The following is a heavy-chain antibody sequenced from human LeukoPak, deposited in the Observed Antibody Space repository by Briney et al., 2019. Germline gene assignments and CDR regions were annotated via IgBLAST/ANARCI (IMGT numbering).Heavy chain of an antibody. Sequence: PSETLSLTCAVSLASISSPNWLSWVRQPPPKGLEWIGEIYHSRGTNYNPSLESRATIPVNKAKNQFSLKLNSVTAAETAVYYCARAYYYYMDVWGKGTTVSVSS. CDR3: ARAYYYYMDV. CDR1: LASISSPNW. V-gene: IGHV4-4*02. J-gene: IGHJ6*03. CDR2: IYHSRGT.